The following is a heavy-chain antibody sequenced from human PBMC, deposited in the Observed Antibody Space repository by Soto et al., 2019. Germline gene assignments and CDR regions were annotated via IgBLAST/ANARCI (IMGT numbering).Heavy chain of an antibody. CDR3: ARQEIGNIRLRGFDY. J-gene: IGHJ4*02. CDR2: IWYDGSEK. Sequence: QVQLVESGGGVVQPGRSLRLSCAASGFTFSSYGMHWVRQAPGKGLEWVAVIWYDGSEKYYADSVKGRFTISRDNSKNTLYLQMNSLRAEDTAVYYCARQEIGNIRLRGFDYWGQGALVTVSS. V-gene: IGHV3-33*01. CDR1: GFTFSSYG. D-gene: IGHD1-1*01.